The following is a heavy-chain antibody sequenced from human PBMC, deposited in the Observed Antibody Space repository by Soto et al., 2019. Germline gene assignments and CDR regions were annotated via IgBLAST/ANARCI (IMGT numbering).Heavy chain of an antibody. V-gene: IGHV2-5*02. J-gene: IGHJ4*02. CDR2: IYWDDDK. CDR3: AHSLIPNWGSRGAFDY. CDR1: GFSLSTSGVG. D-gene: IGHD7-27*01. Sequence: QITLKESGPTLVKPTQTLTLTCTFSGFSLSTSGVGVGWIRQPPGKALEWLALIYWDDDKRYSPSLKSRLTITKDTSKNQLVLTMTTMDPVDTATYYCAHSLIPNWGSRGAFDYWGQGTLFTVSS.